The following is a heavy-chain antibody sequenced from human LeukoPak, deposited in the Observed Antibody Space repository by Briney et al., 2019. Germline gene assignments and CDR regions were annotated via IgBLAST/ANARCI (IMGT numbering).Heavy chain of an antibody. J-gene: IGHJ6*03. CDR2: IYTSGST. V-gene: IGHV4-61*02. Sequence: SQTLSLTCTVSGGSISSGSYYWSWIRQPAGKGLEWIGRIYTSGSTNYNPSLKSRVTISVDTSKNQFSLKLSSVTAADTAVYYCARGRKVAVAVYYYYYYMDVWGKGTTVTISS. CDR3: ARGRKVAVAVYYYYYYMDV. CDR1: GGSISSGSYY. D-gene: IGHD6-19*01.